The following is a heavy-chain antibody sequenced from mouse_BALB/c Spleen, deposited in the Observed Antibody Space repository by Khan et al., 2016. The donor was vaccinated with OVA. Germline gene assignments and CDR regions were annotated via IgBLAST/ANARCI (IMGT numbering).Heavy chain of an antibody. CDR3: ARDGAYYRNDGWCAY. V-gene: IGHV1-4*01. D-gene: IGHD2-14*01. CDR2: INPSSGYT. J-gene: IGHJ3*01. CDR1: GYTFTSYT. Sequence: QVQLKESGAELARPGASVKMSCKASGYTFTSYTIHWIKQRPGQGLEWIGYINPSSGYTNYNQKFKDKATLTADKSSTTAYMQLRSLTSDDSAVYYGARDGAYYRNDGWCAYWGQGTLVTVSA.